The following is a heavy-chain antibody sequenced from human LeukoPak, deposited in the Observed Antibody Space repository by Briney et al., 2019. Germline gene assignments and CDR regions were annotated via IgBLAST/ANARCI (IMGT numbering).Heavy chain of an antibody. Sequence: SETLSLTCTVSGGSISSYYWSWIRQPPGKGLEWIGYIYYSGSTDSNRSLKSRVTISVDTSKNQFSLKLSSVTAADTAVYYCARVRVSYDFWSGYYTDAFDIWGQGTMVTVSS. CDR3: ARVRVSYDFWSGYYTDAFDI. J-gene: IGHJ3*02. CDR1: GGSISSYY. CDR2: IYYSGST. V-gene: IGHV4-59*12. D-gene: IGHD3-3*01.